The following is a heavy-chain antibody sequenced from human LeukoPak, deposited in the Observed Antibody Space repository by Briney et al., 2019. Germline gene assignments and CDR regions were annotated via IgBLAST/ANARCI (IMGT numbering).Heavy chain of an antibody. CDR1: GGSISSGGYY. V-gene: IGHV4-31*03. CDR3: ARDHCSSTSCYGFDY. CDR2: IYYSGST. J-gene: IGHJ4*02. D-gene: IGHD2-2*01. Sequence: SETLSLTCTVSGGSISSGGYYWSWIRQHPGKGLEWIGYIYYSGSTYYNPSLKSRVTISVDTSKNQFSLKLSSVTAADTAVYYCARDHCSSTSCYGFDYWGQGTLVT.